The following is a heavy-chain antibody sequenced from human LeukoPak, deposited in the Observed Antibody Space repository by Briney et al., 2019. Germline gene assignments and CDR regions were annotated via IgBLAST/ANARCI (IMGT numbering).Heavy chain of an antibody. V-gene: IGHV3-9*01. Sequence: GGSLRLSCAASGFTFDDYAMHWVRQAPGKGLEWVSGISWNSGSIGYADSVKGRFTISRDNAKNSLYLQMNSLRAEDTALYYCAKDIAAAGTDFDYWGQGTLVTVSS. CDR3: AKDIAAAGTDFDY. CDR1: GFTFDDYA. D-gene: IGHD6-13*01. CDR2: ISWNSGSI. J-gene: IGHJ4*02.